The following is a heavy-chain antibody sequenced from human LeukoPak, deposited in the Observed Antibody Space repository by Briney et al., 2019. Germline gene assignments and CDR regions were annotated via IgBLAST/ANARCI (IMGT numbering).Heavy chain of an antibody. Sequence: PGRSLRLSCAASGFTFDDYAMHWVRQAPGKGLEWVSGISWNSGSIGYADSVKGRFTISRDNAKNSLYLQTNSLRAEDTALYYCAKGYCSGGSCYYFDYWGQGTLVTVSS. CDR1: GFTFDDYA. V-gene: IGHV3-9*01. CDR3: AKGYCSGGSCYYFDY. D-gene: IGHD2-15*01. CDR2: ISWNSGSI. J-gene: IGHJ4*02.